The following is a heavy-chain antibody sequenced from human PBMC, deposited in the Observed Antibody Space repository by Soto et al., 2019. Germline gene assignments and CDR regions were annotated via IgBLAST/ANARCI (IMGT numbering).Heavy chain of an antibody. D-gene: IGHD2-2*01. CDR1: GFTFSSYA. J-gene: IGHJ6*02. Sequence: GGSLRLSCAASGFTFSSYAMSWVRQAPGKGLEWVSAISGSGGSTYYADSVKGRFTISRDNSKNTLYLQMNSLRAEDTAVYYCAKDDRQLPPNYYYYGMDVWGQGTTVTVSS. CDR2: ISGSGGST. CDR3: AKDDRQLPPNYYYYGMDV. V-gene: IGHV3-23*01.